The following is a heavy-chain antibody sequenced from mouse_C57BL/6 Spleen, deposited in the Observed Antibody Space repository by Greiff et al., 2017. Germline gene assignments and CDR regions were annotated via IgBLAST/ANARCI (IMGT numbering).Heavy chain of an antibody. V-gene: IGHV1-59*01. D-gene: IGHD1-1*01. J-gene: IGHJ2*01. CDR3: ASHYGSSFDY. CDR2: IDPSDSYT. Sequence: VQLQQPGAELVRPGTSVKLSCKASGYTFTSYWMHWVKQRPGQGLEWIGVIDPSDSYTNYNQKFKGKATLTVDTSSSTAYMQLSSLTSEDSAVYYCASHYGSSFDYWGQGTTLTVSS. CDR1: GYTFTSYW.